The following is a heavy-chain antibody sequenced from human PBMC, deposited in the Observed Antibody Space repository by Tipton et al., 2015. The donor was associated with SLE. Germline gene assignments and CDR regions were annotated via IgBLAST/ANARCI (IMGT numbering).Heavy chain of an antibody. V-gene: IGHV1-69*01. Sequence: QLVQSGAEVRKPGSSVKVSCKASGGTFSNYAISWVRQAPGQGLEWMGGIIPMFGTPVYAQKFQGRVTITTDESTSTAYMELSSLRSEDTAVYYCARDSLNYYDSRGMGAFDIWGQGTMVTVSS. CDR3: ARDSLNYYDSRGMGAFDI. CDR1: GGTFSNYA. D-gene: IGHD3-22*01. J-gene: IGHJ3*02. CDR2: IIPMFGTP.